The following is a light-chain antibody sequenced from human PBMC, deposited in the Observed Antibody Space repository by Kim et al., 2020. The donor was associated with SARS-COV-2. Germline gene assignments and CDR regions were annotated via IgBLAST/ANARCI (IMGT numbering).Light chain of an antibody. CDR2: YDS. CDR1: NIGLKS. Sequence: SSELTQPPSVSVAPGKTARITCGGNNIGLKSVHWYQQKPGQAPVLVVYYDSDRPSGIPERFSGSNSGNIATLTISRVEAVDEADYYCQVCDSSTDYVVFGGGTQLTVL. J-gene: IGLJ2*01. V-gene: IGLV3-21*04. CDR3: QVCDSSTDYVV.